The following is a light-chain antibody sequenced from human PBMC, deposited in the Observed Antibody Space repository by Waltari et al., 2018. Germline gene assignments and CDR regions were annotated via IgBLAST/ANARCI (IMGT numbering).Light chain of an antibody. Sequence: EIVMTQSPATLSVSPGERATLSCRPSQSISIYLAWFQQKPGQAPRLLIYHASTRATGIPARLSGSGSGTEFTLTISSLQSEDFAVYYCQQYYDGRTFGQGTKLEIK. CDR3: QQYYDGRT. CDR2: HAS. V-gene: IGKV3-15*01. J-gene: IGKJ2*01. CDR1: QSISIY.